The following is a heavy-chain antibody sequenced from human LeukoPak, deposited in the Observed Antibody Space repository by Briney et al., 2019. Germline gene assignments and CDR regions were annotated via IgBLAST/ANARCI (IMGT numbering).Heavy chain of an antibody. D-gene: IGHD6-13*01. CDR1: GYTFTSYY. CDR3: ARDPPTGSSSWYGFGFDP. V-gene: IGHV1-46*01. Sequence: ASVKVSCKASGYTFTSYYMHWVRQAPGQGLEWMGIINPSGGSTSYAQKFQGRVTMTRDTSTSTVYMELSSLRSEDTAVYYCARDPPTGSSSWYGFGFDPWGQGTLVTVSS. J-gene: IGHJ5*02. CDR2: INPSGGST.